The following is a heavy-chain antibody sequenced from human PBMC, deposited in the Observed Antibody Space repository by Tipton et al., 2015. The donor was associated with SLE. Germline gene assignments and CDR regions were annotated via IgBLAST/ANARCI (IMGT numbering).Heavy chain of an antibody. CDR1: GGSISSGDYY. J-gene: IGHJ4*02. V-gene: IGHV4-31*03. CDR3: AREGYSSGYYGDFDF. Sequence: TLSLTCTVSGGSISSGDYYWSWIRQHPIKGLEWIGYIHSSGSTYYNPSLKSRVVISVDTSENQFSLKLSSVTAADTSMYYCAREGYSSGYYGDFDFWGQGTLVTVSS. CDR2: IHSSGST. D-gene: IGHD6-19*01.